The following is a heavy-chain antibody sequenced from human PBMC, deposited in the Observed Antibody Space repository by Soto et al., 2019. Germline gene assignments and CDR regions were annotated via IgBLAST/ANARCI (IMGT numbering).Heavy chain of an antibody. V-gene: IGHV3-74*01. CDR2: INSDGSST. Sequence: GGSLRLSCAASGFTFSSYWMHWVRQAPGKGLVWVSRINSDGSSTSYADSVKGRFTISRDNAKNTLYLQMNSLRAEDTAVYYCARESTPCSGGSCYSAYSYWYFDLWGRGTLVTVSS. CDR3: ARESTPCSGGSCYSAYSYWYFDL. CDR1: GFTFSSYW. D-gene: IGHD2-15*01. J-gene: IGHJ2*01.